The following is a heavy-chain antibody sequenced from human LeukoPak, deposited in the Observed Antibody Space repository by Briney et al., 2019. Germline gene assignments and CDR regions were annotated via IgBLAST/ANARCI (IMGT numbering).Heavy chain of an antibody. Sequence: PSETLSLTCTVSGGSISSYYWSWIRQPPGKGLEWIGYIYYSGSTNYNPSLKSRVTISVDTSKNQFSLKLSSVTAADTAVYYCARYSDSDGDPGAFDIWGQGTMVTVSS. V-gene: IGHV4-59*01. CDR3: ARYSDSDGDPGAFDI. CDR2: IYYSGST. CDR1: GGSISSYY. D-gene: IGHD4-17*01. J-gene: IGHJ3*02.